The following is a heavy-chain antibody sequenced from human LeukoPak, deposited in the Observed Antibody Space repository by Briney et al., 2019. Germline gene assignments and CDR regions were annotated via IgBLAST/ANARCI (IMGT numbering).Heavy chain of an antibody. CDR3: AKDTQWLVPGYFDY. CDR2: ISGSGGST. Sequence: PGGSLRLSCAASGFTFSNYWMSWLRQAPGKGLEWVSAISGSGGSTYYADSVKGRFTISRDNSKNTLYMQMNSLRAEDTAVYYCAKDTQWLVPGYFDYWGQGTLVTVSS. D-gene: IGHD6-19*01. J-gene: IGHJ4*02. V-gene: IGHV3-23*01. CDR1: GFTFSNYW.